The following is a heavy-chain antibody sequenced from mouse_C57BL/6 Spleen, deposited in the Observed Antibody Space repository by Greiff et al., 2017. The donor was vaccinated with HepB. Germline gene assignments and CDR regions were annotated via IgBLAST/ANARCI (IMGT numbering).Heavy chain of an antibody. CDR1: GFTFSSYG. D-gene: IGHD4-1*01. CDR3: ARLANWDYFDY. J-gene: IGHJ2*01. V-gene: IGHV5-6*02. CDR2: ISSGGSYT. Sequence: EVMLVESGGDLVKPGGSLKLSCAASGFTFSSYGMSWVRQTPDKRLEWVATISSGGSYTYYPDSVKGRFTISRDNAKNTLYLQMSSLKSEDTAMYYCARLANWDYFDYWGQGTTLTVSS.